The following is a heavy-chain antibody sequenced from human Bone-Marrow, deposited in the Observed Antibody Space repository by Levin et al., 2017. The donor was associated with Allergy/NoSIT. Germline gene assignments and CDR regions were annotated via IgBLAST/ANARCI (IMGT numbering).Heavy chain of an antibody. CDR2: IRKKVNKYTT. Sequence: SCEASGFTFSDHFMDWVRQAPGKGLEWVGRIRKKVNKYTTEYAASVKDRFIISRDDSKSSLYLQMNSLKIEDTAVYYCARPLSESGSDYLDYWGQGTLVTVSS. D-gene: IGHD5-12*01. CDR1: GFTFSDHF. J-gene: IGHJ4*02. CDR3: ARPLSESGSDYLDY. V-gene: IGHV3-72*01.